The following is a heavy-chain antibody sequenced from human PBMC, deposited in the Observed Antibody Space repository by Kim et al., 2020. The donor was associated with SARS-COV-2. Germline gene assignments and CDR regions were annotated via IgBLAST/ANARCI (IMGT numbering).Heavy chain of an antibody. CDR2: FDPEDGET. Sequence: ASVKVSCKVSGYTLTELSMHWVRQAPGKGLEWMGGFDPEDGETIYAQKFQGRVTMTEDTSTDTAYMELSSLRSEDTAVYYCATKGTHQPGITMVRGLDSWFDPWGQGTLVTVSS. V-gene: IGHV1-24*01. D-gene: IGHD3-10*01. CDR1: GYTLTELS. J-gene: IGHJ5*02. CDR3: ATKGTHQPGITMVRGLDSWFDP.